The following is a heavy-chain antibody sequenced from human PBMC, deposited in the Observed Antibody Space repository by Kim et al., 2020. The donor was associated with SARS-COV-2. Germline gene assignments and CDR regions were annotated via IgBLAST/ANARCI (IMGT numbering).Heavy chain of an antibody. D-gene: IGHD6-6*01. Sequence: TLQGRVTMTTDTSTSTAYMELRSLRSDDTAVYYCARGGTPIAARSSYFDYWGQGTLVTVSS. J-gene: IGHJ4*02. CDR3: ARGGTPIAARSSYFDY. V-gene: IGHV1-18*01.